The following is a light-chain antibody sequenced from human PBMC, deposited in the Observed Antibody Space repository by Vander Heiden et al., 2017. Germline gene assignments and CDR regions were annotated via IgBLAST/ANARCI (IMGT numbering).Light chain of an antibody. V-gene: IGLV3-25*03. J-gene: IGLJ2*01. CDR2: KER. CDR1: ALPNRY. Sequence: SSELTQPPSVSVSPGQTARIPCSADALPNRYAYWYPQKPGQAPVLVIYKERERPSGIHERSSGSSSGTTVTLTTSGVQAEDEADYYCQSADSSGTYVVFGGGTKLTVL. CDR3: QSADSSGTYVV.